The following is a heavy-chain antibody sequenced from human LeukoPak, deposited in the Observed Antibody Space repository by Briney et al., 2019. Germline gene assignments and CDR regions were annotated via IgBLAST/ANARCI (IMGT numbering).Heavy chain of an antibody. J-gene: IGHJ6*02. V-gene: IGHV3-53*01. Sequence: GGSLRLSCAASGFTVSSKYMSWVRQAPGKGLEWVSVIYSDGSTYYADSVKGRFTISRDNSKNTLYLQMNSLRAEDTAVYYCARGEAAAGYYYYGMDVWGQGTTVTVSS. CDR3: ARGEAAAGYYYYGMDV. CDR1: GFTVSSKY. D-gene: IGHD6-13*01. CDR2: IYSDGST.